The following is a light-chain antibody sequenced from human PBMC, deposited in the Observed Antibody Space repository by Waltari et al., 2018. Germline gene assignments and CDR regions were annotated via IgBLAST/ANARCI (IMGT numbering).Light chain of an antibody. J-gene: IGLJ2*01. Sequence: QSALTQPPSASGSPGQSVAISCTGTSSDVGCYNYVSWYQQHPGKAPKLIIYEVNKRPSGVPDRFSGSKSGNTASLTVSGLQAEDEADYYCSSYAGTSDFVVFGGGTKLTVL. CDR2: EVN. V-gene: IGLV2-8*01. CDR1: SSDVGCYNY. CDR3: SSYAGTSDFVV.